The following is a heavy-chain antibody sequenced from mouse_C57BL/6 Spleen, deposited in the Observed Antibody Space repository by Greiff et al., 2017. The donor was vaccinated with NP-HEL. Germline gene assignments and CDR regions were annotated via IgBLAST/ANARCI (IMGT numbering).Heavy chain of an antibody. D-gene: IGHD3-2*02. CDR2: INPYNGGT. Sequence: VQLKESGPVLVKPGASVKMSCKASGYTFTDYYMNWVKQSHGKSLEWIGVINPYNGGTSYNQKFKGKATLTVDKSSSTAYMELNSLTSEDSAVYYCARSGPSGPYFDYWGQGTTLTVSS. CDR1: GYTFTDYY. CDR3: ARSGPSGPYFDY. J-gene: IGHJ2*01. V-gene: IGHV1-19*01.